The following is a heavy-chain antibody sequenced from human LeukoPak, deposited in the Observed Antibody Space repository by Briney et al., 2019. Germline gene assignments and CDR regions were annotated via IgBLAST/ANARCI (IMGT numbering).Heavy chain of an antibody. D-gene: IGHD2/OR15-2a*01. Sequence: GESLKISCEGSGYSFTNYWIDWVRKMPGKGLERMGMIYPGGSDTRYSPSFQGQVTISADKSISTAYLQWSSLRAEDTAVYYCAKVLLPGLDWFDPWGQGTLVTVSS. CDR2: IYPGGSDT. J-gene: IGHJ5*02. CDR3: AKVLLPGLDWFDP. V-gene: IGHV5-51*01. CDR1: GYSFTNYW.